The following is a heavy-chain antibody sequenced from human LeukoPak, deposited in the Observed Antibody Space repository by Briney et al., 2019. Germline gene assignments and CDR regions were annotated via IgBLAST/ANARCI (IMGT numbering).Heavy chain of an antibody. J-gene: IGHJ3*02. CDR2: IDQDGSEK. CDR1: GFTFSSYS. D-gene: IGHD3-22*01. V-gene: IGHV3-7*03. Sequence: GGSLRLSCAASGFTFSSYSMNWVRQAPGNGLEWVANIDQDGSEKYYVESMKGRITISRDTAKNSLYLQMNSLRAEDTAVYYCARDYYSYSRGSWAFDIWGQGTMVTVSS. CDR3: ARDYYSYSRGSWAFDI.